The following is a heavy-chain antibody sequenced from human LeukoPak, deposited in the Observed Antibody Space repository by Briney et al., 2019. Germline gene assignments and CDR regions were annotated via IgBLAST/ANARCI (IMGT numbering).Heavy chain of an antibody. CDR1: GGSISSGSYY. D-gene: IGHD3-3*01. V-gene: IGHV4-61*02. CDR3: ARPYYDFWSGYYSI. CDR2: IYTSGST. J-gene: IGHJ4*02. Sequence: KPSQTLSLTCTVSGGSISSGSYYWSWIRQPAGKGLEWIGRIYTSGSTYYNPSLKSRVTISVDTSKNQFSLKLSSVTAADTAVYYCARPYYDFWSGYYSIWGQGTLVTVSS.